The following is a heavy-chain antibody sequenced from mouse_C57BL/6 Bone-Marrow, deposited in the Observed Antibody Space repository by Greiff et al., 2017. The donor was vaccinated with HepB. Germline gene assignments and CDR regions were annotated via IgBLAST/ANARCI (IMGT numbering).Heavy chain of an antibody. CDR3: AREGVYYDCDEGYYYAMDY. D-gene: IGHD2-4*01. J-gene: IGHJ4*01. Sequence: VQLQQPGAELVKPGASVKMSCKASGYTFTSYWITWVKQRPGQGLEWIGDIYPGSGSTNYNEKFKSKATLTVDTSSSTAYMQLSSLTSEDSAVYYCAREGVYYDCDEGYYYAMDYWGQGTSVTVSS. CDR2: IYPGSGST. V-gene: IGHV1-55*01. CDR1: GYTFTSYW.